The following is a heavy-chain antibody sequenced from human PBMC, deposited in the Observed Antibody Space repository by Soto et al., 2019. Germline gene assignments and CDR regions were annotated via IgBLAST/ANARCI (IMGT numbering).Heavy chain of an antibody. V-gene: IGHV4-39*01. CDR2: IYYSGST. Sequence: ASETLSLTCTVSGGSISSSSYYWGWIRQPPGKGLEWIGSIYYSGSTYYNPSLKSRVTISVDTSKNQFSLKLSSVTAADTAVYYCASNEVPHYGIDVWGQGTKVTVYS. CDR1: GGSISSSSYY. J-gene: IGHJ6*02. D-gene: IGHD1-1*01. CDR3: ASNEVPHYGIDV.